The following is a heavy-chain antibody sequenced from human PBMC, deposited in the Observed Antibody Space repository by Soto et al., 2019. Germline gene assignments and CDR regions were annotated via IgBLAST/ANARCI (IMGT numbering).Heavy chain of an antibody. J-gene: IGHJ5*02. V-gene: IGHV1-69*13. CDR1: GGTFSSYA. CDR2: ISPIFGKA. CDR3: ARDHELRGWFDP. Sequence: SVKVSCKASGGTFSSYAISWVRQAPGQGLEWMGGISPIFGKANYAQKFQGRVTITADASTSTAYMELRSLRSDDTAVYYCARDHELRGWFDPWGQGTLVTVSS. D-gene: IGHD1-26*01.